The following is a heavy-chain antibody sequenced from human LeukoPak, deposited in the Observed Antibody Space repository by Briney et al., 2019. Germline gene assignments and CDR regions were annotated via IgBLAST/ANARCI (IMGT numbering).Heavy chain of an antibody. CDR2: IYHSGST. D-gene: IGHD3-9*01. Sequence: SGTLSLTCAVSGGSISSSNWWSWVRQPPGKGLEWIGDIYHSGSTNYNPSLKSRVTISVDKSKNQFSLKLSSVTAADTAVYYCARVWYYDILTGYYVTEDGMDVWGKGTTVTVSS. V-gene: IGHV4-4*02. J-gene: IGHJ6*04. CDR3: ARVWYYDILTGYYVTEDGMDV. CDR1: GGSISSSNW.